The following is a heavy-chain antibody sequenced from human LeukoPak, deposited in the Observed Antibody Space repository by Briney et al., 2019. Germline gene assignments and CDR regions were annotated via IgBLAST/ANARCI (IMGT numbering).Heavy chain of an antibody. V-gene: IGHV3-23*01. J-gene: IGHJ3*02. D-gene: IGHD5-24*01. CDR2: ISGRGGST. Sequence: GGSLRLSCAASGFTFSSYNMNWVRQAPGKGLEWVSGISGRGGSTYYADSVKGLFTISRDDSKNTLYLQMNSLRAEDTAIYYCAKEIRWLQFRLKNAFDIWGHGTMVTLSS. CDR3: AKEIRWLQFRLKNAFDI. CDR1: GFTFSSYN.